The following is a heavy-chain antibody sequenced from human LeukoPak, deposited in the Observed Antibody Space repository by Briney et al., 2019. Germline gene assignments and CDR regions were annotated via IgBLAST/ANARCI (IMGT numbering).Heavy chain of an antibody. V-gene: IGHV4-34*01. Sequence: SETLSLTCAVYGGSFSGYYWSWIRQPPGKGLEWIGEINHSGSTNYNPSLKSRVTISVDTSKNQFSLKLSSVTAADTAVYYCARGSSYCSGGSCYSEGWFDPWGQGTLVTVSS. CDR1: GGSFSGYY. CDR3: ARGSSYCSGGSCYSEGWFDP. J-gene: IGHJ5*02. D-gene: IGHD2-15*01. CDR2: INHSGST.